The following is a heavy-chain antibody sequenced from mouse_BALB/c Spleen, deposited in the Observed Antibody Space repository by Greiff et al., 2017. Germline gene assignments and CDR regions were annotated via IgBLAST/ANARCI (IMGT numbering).Heavy chain of an antibody. CDR2: ISSGGSYT. D-gene: IGHD2-2*01. J-gene: IGHJ2*01. Sequence: EVKLMESGGGLVKPGGSLKLSCAASGFTFSSYAMSWVRQSPEKRLEWVAEISSGGSYTYYPDTVTGRFTISRDNAKNTLYLEMSSLRSEDTAMYYCARDRGYNYFDYWGQGTTLTVSS. CDR3: ARDRGYNYFDY. CDR1: GFTFSSYA. V-gene: IGHV5-9-4*01.